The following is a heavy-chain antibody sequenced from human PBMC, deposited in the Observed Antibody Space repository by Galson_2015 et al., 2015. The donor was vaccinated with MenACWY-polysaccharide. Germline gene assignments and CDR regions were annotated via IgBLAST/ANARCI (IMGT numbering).Heavy chain of an antibody. CDR2: LKSKTHDGTT. CDR3: TTTVTSGAPTGPFEYFHH. D-gene: IGHD4-11*01. J-gene: IGHJ1*01. V-gene: IGHV3-15*01. Sequence: SLRLSCAAPKFTFTNAWLTWVRQSPGRGLEWVGPLKSKTHDGTTIYAAPVRGRFTVSREDARYTVYLQMNNLKTEDTGVYYCTTTVTSGAPTGPFEYFHHWGQGTLVTVSS. CDR1: KFTFTNAW.